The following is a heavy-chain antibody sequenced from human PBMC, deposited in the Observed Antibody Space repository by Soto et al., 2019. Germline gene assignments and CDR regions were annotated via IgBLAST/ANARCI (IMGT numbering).Heavy chain of an antibody. Sequence: GGSLRLSCAASGFTFSIYGMHWVRQAPGKGLEWVALIWYDGTSKYYADSVKGRFTISRDNSKNTLYLQMNSLSAEDTAVYYCARGSGHYYYYMGVWGTGTTVTVSS. J-gene: IGHJ6*03. V-gene: IGHV3-33*01. CDR3: ARGSGHYYYYMGV. CDR2: IWYDGTSK. CDR1: GFTFSIYG.